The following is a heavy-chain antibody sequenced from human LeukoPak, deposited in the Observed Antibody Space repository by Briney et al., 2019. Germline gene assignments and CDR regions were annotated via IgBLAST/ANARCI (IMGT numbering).Heavy chain of an antibody. V-gene: IGHV1-2*02. CDR1: GYTFTGYY. Sequence: VASVKVSCKASGYTFTGYYMHWVRQAPGQGLEWMGWINPNSGGTNYAQKFQGRVTMTRDTSISTAYMELSRLRSDDTAVYYCARGSLLWFGNYYYYMDVWGKGTTVTISS. CDR3: ARGSLLWFGNYYYYMDV. J-gene: IGHJ6*03. CDR2: INPNSGGT. D-gene: IGHD3-10*01.